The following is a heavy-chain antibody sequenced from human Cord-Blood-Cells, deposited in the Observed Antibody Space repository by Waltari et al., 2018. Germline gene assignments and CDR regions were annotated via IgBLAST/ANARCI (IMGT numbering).Heavy chain of an antibody. CDR2: IIPILGIA. J-gene: IGHJ4*02. CDR3: ARGGNFNEGGFDY. D-gene: IGHD2-21*02. V-gene: IGHV1-69*02. CDR1: GGTFISYT. Sequence: QVQLVQSGAEVKKPGSSVKVSCKASGGTFISYTISWVRQAPGQGLEWMGRIIPILGIANYAQKFQGRVTITADKSTSTAYMELSSLRSEDTAVYYCARGGNFNEGGFDYWGQGTLVTVSS.